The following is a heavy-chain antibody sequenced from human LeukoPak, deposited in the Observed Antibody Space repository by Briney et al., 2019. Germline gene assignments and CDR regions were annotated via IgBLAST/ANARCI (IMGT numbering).Heavy chain of an antibody. J-gene: IGHJ4*02. CDR2: IYPGDSDT. CDR1: GYSFTNYW. Sequence: GESLKISCKGSGYSFTNYWIGWVRQMPGKGLELMGIIYPGDSDTRYSPSFQGQVTISADKSISTAYLQWSSLKASHTAIYFCARRFLYGASRYFDYWGQGTLVTVSS. V-gene: IGHV5-51*01. D-gene: IGHD4-17*01. CDR3: ARRFLYGASRYFDY.